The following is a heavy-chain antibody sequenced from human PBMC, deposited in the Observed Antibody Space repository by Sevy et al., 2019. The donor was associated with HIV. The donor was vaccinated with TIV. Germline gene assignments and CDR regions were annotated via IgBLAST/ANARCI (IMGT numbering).Heavy chain of an antibody. CDR1: GHTLNRLG. Sequence: ASVKVSCKVYGHTLNRLGIHWVRQAPGKGLEWMGSFDPEDGETFQAQKFQGRVTMTDNTSTDTAYMRLSILRAEDTAVYYCAATKDYYENSGSPFDYWGQGTLVTVSS. V-gene: IGHV1-24*01. D-gene: IGHD3-22*01. CDR3: AATKDYYENSGSPFDY. CDR2: FDPEDGET. J-gene: IGHJ4*02.